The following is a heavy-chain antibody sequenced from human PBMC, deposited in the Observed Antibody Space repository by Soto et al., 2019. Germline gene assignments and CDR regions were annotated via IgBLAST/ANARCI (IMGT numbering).Heavy chain of an antibody. CDR2: IWYDGSNI. D-gene: IGHD6-19*01. CDR1: GFTFRRYG. CDR3: AREREQWLVGSYFDY. Sequence: PRLSCAASGFTFRRYGMHWVRQAPGRGLEWVAVIWYDGSNIYYADSVKGRFTISRDNSKDTLDLQMNSLRADDTAVYYCAREREQWLVGSYFDYWGQGTLVTVSS. V-gene: IGHV3-33*01. J-gene: IGHJ4*02.